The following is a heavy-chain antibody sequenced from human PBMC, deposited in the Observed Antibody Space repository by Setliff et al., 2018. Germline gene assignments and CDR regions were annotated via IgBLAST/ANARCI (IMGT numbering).Heavy chain of an antibody. CDR3: ARHLSYSGETMDA. V-gene: IGHV4-39*01. CDR1: GGAIDDRYY. Sequence: SETLSLTCAVSGGAIDDRYYWGWIRQPPGKGLDWIGNINYSGSSYYNPSLKSRVTISVDTSKKYFFLNLTSVTTADTAVYYCARHLSYSGETMDAWGKGTKVTVSS. J-gene: IGHJ6*03. CDR2: INYSGSS. D-gene: IGHD5-12*01.